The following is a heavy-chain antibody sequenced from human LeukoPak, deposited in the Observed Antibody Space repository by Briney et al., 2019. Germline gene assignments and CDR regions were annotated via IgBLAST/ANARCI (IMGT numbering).Heavy chain of an antibody. CDR1: GFTFSTSG. CDR2: IGGTGTDT. V-gene: IGHV3-23*01. J-gene: IGHJ4*02. Sequence: PGGSLRLSCSASGFTFSTSGLSWVRQAPGKGLEWVSSIGGTGTDTYYAASVKGRFTISRDNSKNMLYLQMHSLRVEDTAVYYCGKNLDYLGQGTLVTVSS. CDR3: GKNLDY.